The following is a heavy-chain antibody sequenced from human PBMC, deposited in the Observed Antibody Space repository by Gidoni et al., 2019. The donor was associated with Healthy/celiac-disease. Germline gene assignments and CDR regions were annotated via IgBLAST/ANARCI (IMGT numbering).Heavy chain of an antibody. J-gene: IGHJ4*02. CDR3: ARYQSLWCGSCYYFDY. D-gene: IGHD2-15*01. V-gene: IGHV1-69*01. CDR1: GGTFSSYA. CDR2: IIPIFGTA. Sequence: QLVQSGAEVKKPGSSVKVSCKASGGTFSSYAISWVRPAPGQGLEWMGGIIPIFGTANYAQKFQGRVTITADESTSTAYMELSSLRSEDTAVYYCARYQSLWCGSCYYFDYWGQGTLVTVSS.